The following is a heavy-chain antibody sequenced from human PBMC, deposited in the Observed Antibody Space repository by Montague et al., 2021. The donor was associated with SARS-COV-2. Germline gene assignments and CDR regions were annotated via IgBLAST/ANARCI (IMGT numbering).Heavy chain of an antibody. CDR1: GGSVSSDNW. D-gene: IGHD1-26*01. CDR2: IYHSGTT. Sequence: SETLSLTCTVSGGSVSSDNWGTWVRPPPGKGLEWIGEIYHSGTTNYNPSLQSRVTISVDKSRNHLSLNLRSVTAADTAMYYCALPLGGARFDPWGQGILVTVSS. CDR3: ALPLGGARFDP. J-gene: IGHJ5*02. V-gene: IGHV4-4*02.